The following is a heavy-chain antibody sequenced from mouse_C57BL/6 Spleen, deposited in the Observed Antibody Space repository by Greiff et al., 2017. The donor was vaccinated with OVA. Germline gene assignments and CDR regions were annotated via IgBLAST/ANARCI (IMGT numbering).Heavy chain of an antibody. D-gene: IGHD2-4*01. CDR2: IYPGSGST. CDR1: GYTFTSYW. Sequence: VQLQQPGAELVKPGASVKMSCKASGYTFTSYWITWVKQRPGQGLEWIGDIYPGSGSTNYNEKFKSKATLTVDTSSSIAYMQLSSLTSEDSAVYYCARERYDYDGFAYWGQGTLVTVSA. V-gene: IGHV1-55*01. CDR3: ARERYDYDGFAY. J-gene: IGHJ3*01.